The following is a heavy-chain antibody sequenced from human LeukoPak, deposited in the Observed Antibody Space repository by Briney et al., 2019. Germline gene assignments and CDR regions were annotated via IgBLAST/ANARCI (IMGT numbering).Heavy chain of an antibody. CDR3: ARGKISCSSACVGDY. CDR2: INSDGSSI. CDR1: GFTFSSYW. Sequence: PGGSLRLSCAASGFTFSSYWMHWVRQAPGKGLVWVSRINSDGSSITYADSVKGRFTISRDNAKNTLYLQMNSLRTEDTAVYYCARGKISCSSACVGDYWGQGTLVTVSS. V-gene: IGHV3-74*01. J-gene: IGHJ4*02. D-gene: IGHD2-2*01.